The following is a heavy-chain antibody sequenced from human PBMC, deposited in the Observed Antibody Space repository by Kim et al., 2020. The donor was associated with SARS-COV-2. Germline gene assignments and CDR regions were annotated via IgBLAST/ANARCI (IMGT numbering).Heavy chain of an antibody. Sequence: SETLSLTCAVYGGSFSGYYWSWIRQPPGKGLEWIGEINHSGSTNYNPSLKSRVTISVDTSKNQFSLKLSSVTAADTAVYYCARGPFGVWGQGTLVTVSS. CDR3: ARGPFGV. D-gene: IGHD3-16*01. J-gene: IGHJ4*02. V-gene: IGHV4-34*01. CDR1: GGSFSGYY. CDR2: INHSGST.